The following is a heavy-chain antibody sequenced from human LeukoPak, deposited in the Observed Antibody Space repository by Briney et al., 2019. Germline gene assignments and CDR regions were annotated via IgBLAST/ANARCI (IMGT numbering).Heavy chain of an antibody. CDR3: ARGPRITMIVGPFDY. V-gene: IGHV1-69*04. CDR1: GGTFSSYA. J-gene: IGHJ4*02. CDR2: IIPILGIA. Sequence: SVKVSCKASGGTFSSYAISWVRQAPGQGLEWMGRIIPILGIANYAQKSQGRVTITADKSTSTAYMELSSLRSEDTAVYYCARGPRITMIVGPFDYWGQGTLVTVSS. D-gene: IGHD3-22*01.